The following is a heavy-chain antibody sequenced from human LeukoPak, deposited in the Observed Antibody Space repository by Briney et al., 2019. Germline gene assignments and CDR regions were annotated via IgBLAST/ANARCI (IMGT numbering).Heavy chain of an antibody. CDR1: GFTFSSYS. D-gene: IGHD3-22*01. CDR2: ISSSSSTI. J-gene: IGHJ6*02. CDR3: ARDHYYDSSGLLYKYCYGMDY. V-gene: IGHV3-48*02. Sequence: PGGSLRLSCAASGFTFSSYSMNWVRQAPGKGLEWVSYISSSSSTIYYADSVKGRFTISRDNAKNSLYLQMNSLRDEDTAVYYCARDHYYDSSGLLYKYCYGMDYWGQGTPVTVSS.